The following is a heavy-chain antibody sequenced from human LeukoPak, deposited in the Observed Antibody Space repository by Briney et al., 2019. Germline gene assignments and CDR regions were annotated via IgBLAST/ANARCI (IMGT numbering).Heavy chain of an antibody. CDR3: ARGGTVVNGFDY. D-gene: IGHD4-23*01. V-gene: IGHV4-59*01. Sequence: SETLSLTCTVSGGSISTYYWSWIRQPPGKGLEWIGYIYYSGSTNYNPSLKSRVTMSLVTSTNKFSLKLTSVTAADTAVYYCARGGTVVNGFDYWGQGTLVTVSS. J-gene: IGHJ4*02. CDR2: IYYSGST. CDR1: GGSISTYY.